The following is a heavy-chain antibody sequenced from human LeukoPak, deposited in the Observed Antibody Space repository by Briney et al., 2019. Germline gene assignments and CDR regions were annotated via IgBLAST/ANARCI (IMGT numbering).Heavy chain of an antibody. J-gene: IGHJ4*02. D-gene: IGHD3-10*01. Sequence: GKPLRLSCAASGFRFNGYGMHWVRQAPGKGLEWVAIIWYDGSKKYYADSVKGRFTISRDSSNNTLYLQMNSLRAEDTATYYCARGSFGIDYWGQGTLVTVSS. CDR2: IWYDGSKK. V-gene: IGHV3-33*01. CDR1: GFRFNGYG. CDR3: ARGSFGIDY.